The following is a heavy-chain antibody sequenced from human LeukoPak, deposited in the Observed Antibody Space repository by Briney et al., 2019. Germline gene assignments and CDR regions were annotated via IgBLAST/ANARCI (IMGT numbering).Heavy chain of an antibody. D-gene: IGHD1-26*01. CDR3: TRVGATFLDY. V-gene: IGHV3-73*01. J-gene: IGHJ4*02. CDR2: IRSKANSYAT. CDR1: GFTLSRSA. Sequence: GGSLRLSCGACGFTLSRSAMHWVRQASGKGLEWVGRIRSKANSYATAYAASVNGRFTISRDDSKNTAYLQMNSLKTEDTAVYYCTRVGATFLDYWGQGTLVTVS.